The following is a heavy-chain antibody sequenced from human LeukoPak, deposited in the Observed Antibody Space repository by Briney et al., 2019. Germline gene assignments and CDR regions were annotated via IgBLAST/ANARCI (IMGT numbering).Heavy chain of an antibody. J-gene: IGHJ2*01. CDR2: ITSSGSVI. CDR3: ARGLLTTEWLLHYWFFDP. Sequence: VGSLRLSCAASGFTFGDYYMSWIRQAPGKGLEWVSYITSSGSVIYYADFVKGRFTISRDNAKDSLYLQMNSLRAEDTAVYYCARGLLTTEWLLHYWFFDPWGRGTLVTVSS. V-gene: IGHV3-11*04. CDR1: GFTFGDYY. D-gene: IGHD3-22*01.